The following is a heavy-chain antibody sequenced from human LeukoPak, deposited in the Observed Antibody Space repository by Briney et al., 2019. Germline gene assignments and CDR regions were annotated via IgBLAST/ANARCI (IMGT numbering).Heavy chain of an antibody. J-gene: IGHJ3*02. CDR3: ARRVVVVSAAVRNDAFDI. CDR2: IYYTGST. D-gene: IGHD2-2*01. V-gene: IGHV4-61*05. CDR1: GGSISSSSYY. Sequence: SETLSLTCTVSGGSISSSSYYWGWIRQPPGKGLEWIGYIYYTGSTKYNPSLKSRVTISVDTSNNQLSLKLNSVTAADTAVYYCARRVVVVSAAVRNDAFDIWGQGTMVTVSS.